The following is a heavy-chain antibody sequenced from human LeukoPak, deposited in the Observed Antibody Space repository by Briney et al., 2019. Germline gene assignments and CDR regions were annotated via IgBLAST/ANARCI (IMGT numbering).Heavy chain of an antibody. J-gene: IGHJ4*02. CDR3: AGQSLLETPTSLVY. V-gene: IGHV5-51*01. CDR2: IYPGDSDT. D-gene: IGHD5-24*01. Sequence: GESLKISCKGSGYSFTSYWIGWVRQMPGKSLEWMGIIYPGDSDTRYNPSFQGQVTISADKSISTAYLQWSSLKASDTAMYYCAGQSLLETPTSLVYWGQGTLVTVSS. CDR1: GYSFTSYW.